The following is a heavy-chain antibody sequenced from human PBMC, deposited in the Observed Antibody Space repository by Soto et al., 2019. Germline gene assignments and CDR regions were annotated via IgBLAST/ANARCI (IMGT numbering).Heavy chain of an antibody. J-gene: IGHJ6*02. CDR1: GFTFSSYG. CDR2: ISYDGSNK. CDR3: AKDGPPPGILFGELLIEYYYYGMDV. Sequence: QVQLVESGGGVVQPGRSLRLSCAASGFTFSSYGMHWVRQAPGKGLEWVAVISYDGSNKYYADSVKGRFTISRDNSKNTLYLQMNSLRAEDTAVYYCAKDGPPPGILFGELLIEYYYYGMDVWGQGTTVTVSS. V-gene: IGHV3-30*18. D-gene: IGHD3-10*01.